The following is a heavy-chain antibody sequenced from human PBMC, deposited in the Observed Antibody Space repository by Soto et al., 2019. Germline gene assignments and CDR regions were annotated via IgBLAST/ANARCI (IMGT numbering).Heavy chain of an antibody. CDR1: GFAFTVNA. D-gene: IGHD4-17*01. CDR3: AKLSTVVTRGAFDI. CDR2: ISGSGGST. J-gene: IGHJ3*02. V-gene: IGHV3-23*01. Sequence: GGSLRLSCAASGFAFTVNAMSWVRQAPGKGLEWVSAISGSGGSTYYADSVKGRFTISRDNSKNTLYLQMNSLRAEDTAVYYCAKLSTVVTRGAFDIWGQGTMVTVSS.